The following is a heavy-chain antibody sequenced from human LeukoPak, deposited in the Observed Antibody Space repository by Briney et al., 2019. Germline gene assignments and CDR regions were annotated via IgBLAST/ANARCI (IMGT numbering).Heavy chain of an antibody. CDR1: GFTFSSYS. Sequence: GGSLRLSCAASGFTFSSYSMNWVRQAPGKGLEWVSSISSSSSYIYYADSVKGRFTISRDNAKNSLYLQMNSLRAEDTAVYYCARDPAGRYDDSDRWGQGTLVTVSS. J-gene: IGHJ4*02. D-gene: IGHD4-17*01. CDR2: ISSSSSYI. CDR3: ARDPAGRYDDSDR. V-gene: IGHV3-21*01.